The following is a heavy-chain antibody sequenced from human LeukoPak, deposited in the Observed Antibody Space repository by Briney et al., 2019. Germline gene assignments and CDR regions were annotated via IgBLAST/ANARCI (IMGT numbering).Heavy chain of an antibody. J-gene: IGHJ6*03. CDR2: ISGSGDST. CDR3: AKGGGSYFRRVTYYYYYMDV. V-gene: IGHV3-23*01. Sequence: GGSLRLSCAASECSFGSYAMSWVRQAPGKGLQWVSGISGSGDSTYYADSVNGRFTISRNNSKNTLYLQMISLRAEDTAVYYCAKGGGSYFRRVTYYYYYMDVWGKGTTVTVSS. CDR1: ECSFGSYA. D-gene: IGHD1-26*01.